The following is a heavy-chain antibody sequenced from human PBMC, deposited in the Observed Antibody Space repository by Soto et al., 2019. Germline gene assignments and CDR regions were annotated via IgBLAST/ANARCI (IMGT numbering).Heavy chain of an antibody. CDR1: GYTFTGFY. CDR3: ARGWSSTAACFDY. J-gene: IGHJ4*02. CDR2: INPDSGGT. V-gene: IGHV1-2*02. D-gene: IGHD2-15*01. Sequence: SVKVSCKASGYTFTGFYIHWVRQAPGQGLEWMGWINPDSGGTNYAQDFQGRVTMTRDSSISTAYMELNRLSSVDSAVFYCARGWSSTAACFDYWGQGTLVTVSS.